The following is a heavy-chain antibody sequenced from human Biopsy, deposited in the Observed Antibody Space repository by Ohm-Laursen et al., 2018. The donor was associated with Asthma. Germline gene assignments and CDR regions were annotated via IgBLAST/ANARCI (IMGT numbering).Heavy chain of an antibody. Sequence: SDTLSLTCTVSGGSMSSSSYYWSWIRQPPGKGLAWVSYISYSGSTDYNPSLKSRLTISMDTSKNQFSLKLSSVTAADTAVYYCARVPTTLRYFDLWGRGTLVTVSS. V-gene: IGHV4-61*01. CDR2: ISYSGST. D-gene: IGHD2-15*01. CDR3: ARVPTTLRYFDL. J-gene: IGHJ2*01. CDR1: GGSMSSSSYY.